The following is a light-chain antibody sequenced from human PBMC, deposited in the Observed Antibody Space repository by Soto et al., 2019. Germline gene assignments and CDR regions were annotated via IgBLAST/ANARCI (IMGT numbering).Light chain of an antibody. CDR3: LLSYSGARLVV. Sequence: QAVVTQEPSLTVSPGGTVTLTCGSSTGAVTGGHYPYWFQQKPGQAPRTLIYDTSNKHSWTPARFSGSLLGGKAALTLSGAQPEDEAEYYCLLSYSGARLVVFGGGTKVTVL. J-gene: IGLJ2*01. CDR1: TGAVTGGHY. V-gene: IGLV7-46*01. CDR2: DTS.